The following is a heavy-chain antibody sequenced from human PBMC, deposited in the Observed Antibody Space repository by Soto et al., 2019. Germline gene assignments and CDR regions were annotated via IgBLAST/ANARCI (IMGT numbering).Heavy chain of an antibody. J-gene: IGHJ5*01. CDR3: ARMDYYDSSGYCFDS. CDR2: IYYSGST. Sequence: SETLSITCTVSGASISSGGYYWSWIRQPPGKGLEWIGYIYYSGSTYYNQSLKSRVTISVDTSKTQFSLKLSSVTAADTAVYYCARMDYYDSSGYCFDSWGQGALVTAS. V-gene: IGHV4-31*03. D-gene: IGHD3-22*01. CDR1: GASISSGGYY.